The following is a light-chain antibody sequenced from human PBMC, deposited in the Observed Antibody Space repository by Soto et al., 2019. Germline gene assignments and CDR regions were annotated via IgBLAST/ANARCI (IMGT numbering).Light chain of an antibody. CDR2: EVS. CDR3: ISYTTTNTYV. V-gene: IGLV2-14*01. CDR1: SSDVGGYNF. J-gene: IGLJ1*01. Sequence: QSVLTQTASVSGSPGQSITISCTGTSSDVGGYNFVSWYQQYPGKAPKVVIYEVSNRPSGISSRFSGSKSGNTASLTISGLQAEDEADYYCISYTTTNTYVFGTGTKVTVL.